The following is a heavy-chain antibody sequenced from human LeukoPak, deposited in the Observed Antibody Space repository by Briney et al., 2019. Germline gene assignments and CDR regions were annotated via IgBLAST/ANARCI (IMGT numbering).Heavy chain of an antibody. D-gene: IGHD3-22*01. CDR2: IYSGGST. V-gene: IGHV3-53*04. J-gene: IGHJ4*02. CDR3: AKSTYYDSSGYYTRKYYFDY. CDR1: GFTVSSNY. Sequence: GGSLRLSCAASGFTVSSNYMSWVRQAPGKGLEGVSVIYSGGSTYYADSAKGRFTISRHNSKNTLYLQMNSLRAEDTAVYYCAKSTYYDSSGYYTRKYYFDYWGQGTLVTVSS.